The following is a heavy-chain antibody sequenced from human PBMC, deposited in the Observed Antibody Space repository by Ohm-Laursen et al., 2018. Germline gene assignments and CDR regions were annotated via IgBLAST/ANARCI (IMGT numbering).Heavy chain of an antibody. Sequence: GSLRLSCTASGFTFSSYSMNWVRQAPGKGLECVSYISSSSSTIYYADSVKGRFTISRDNAKNSLYLQMNSLRAEDTAVYYCARDHQGSDCCPWFDPWGQGTLVTVSS. D-gene: IGHD3/OR15-3a*01. J-gene: IGHJ5*02. CDR1: GFTFSSYS. CDR2: ISSSSSTI. V-gene: IGHV3-48*04. CDR3: ARDHQGSDCCPWFDP.